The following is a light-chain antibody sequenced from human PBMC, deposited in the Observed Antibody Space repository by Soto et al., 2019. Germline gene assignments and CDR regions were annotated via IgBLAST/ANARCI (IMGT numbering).Light chain of an antibody. Sequence: QSALTQPPSASGSPGQSVTISCTGTLSDIGAYDLVSWYQQYPGKAPKLMIYDVTNRPSGVPNRFSGSKSGNTASLTVSGLQAEDEAHYYCSSYAGSYTVVFGGGTQLTVL. CDR2: DVT. V-gene: IGLV2-8*01. CDR3: SSYAGSYTVV. J-gene: IGLJ2*01. CDR1: LSDIGAYDL.